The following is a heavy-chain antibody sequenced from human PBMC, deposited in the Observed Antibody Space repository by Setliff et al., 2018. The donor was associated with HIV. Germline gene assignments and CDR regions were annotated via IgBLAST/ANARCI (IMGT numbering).Heavy chain of an antibody. Sequence: SETLSLTCTVPGGSINRSKYYWGWLRQPPGKGLELIGTISYNGSTYYDPSLKSRVTIYLYTSKNQFSLKLSSVTATDTAVYFCARGLGSSSSWPIDYCGQGTLVTVSS. J-gene: IGHJ4*02. CDR1: GGSINRSKYY. CDR2: ISYNGST. CDR3: ARGLGSSSSWPIDY. D-gene: IGHD6-13*01. V-gene: IGHV4-39*07.